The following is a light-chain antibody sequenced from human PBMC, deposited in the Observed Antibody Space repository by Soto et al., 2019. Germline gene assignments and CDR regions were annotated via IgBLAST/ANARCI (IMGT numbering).Light chain of an antibody. V-gene: IGKV1-12*01. Sequence: DIQMTQSPSFVSASVGDRVTVTCRASQDISSWLAWYQQKPGKAPKLLIYTTSTLGSGVPSRFSGSRSGTDFTLTISGMQPEDFATYYCQQANRFPITFGQGTRLEIK. CDR3: QQANRFPIT. J-gene: IGKJ5*01. CDR2: TTS. CDR1: QDISSW.